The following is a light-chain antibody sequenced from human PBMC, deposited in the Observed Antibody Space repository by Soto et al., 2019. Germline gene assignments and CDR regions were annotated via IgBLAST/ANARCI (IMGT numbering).Light chain of an antibody. V-gene: IGLV2-23*02. Sequence: QSALTQPASVSGSPGQSITISCTGTSSDVGTYDLVSWYQQHPGKAPKLVISAVTKRPSGVSDRFSGSKSGNTASLTISGLQTEDEADYYCCSYSGPITYVVFGGGTKLTVL. CDR1: SSDVGTYDL. J-gene: IGLJ2*01. CDR2: AVT. CDR3: CSYSGPITYVV.